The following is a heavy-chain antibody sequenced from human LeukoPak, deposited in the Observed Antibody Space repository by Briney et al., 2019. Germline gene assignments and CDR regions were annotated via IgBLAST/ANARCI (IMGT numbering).Heavy chain of an antibody. Sequence: PGGSLRLSCAASGFTFSSYAMSWVRQAPGKGLEWVSGISDSGDRTQYADSVKGRFTISRDNSKNTLYLQMNSLRAEDTAVYYCAKAPRPYSGSYWGFDYWGQGTLVTVSS. D-gene: IGHD1-26*01. J-gene: IGHJ4*02. V-gene: IGHV3-23*01. CDR3: AKAPRPYSGSYWGFDY. CDR1: GFTFSSYA. CDR2: ISDSGDRT.